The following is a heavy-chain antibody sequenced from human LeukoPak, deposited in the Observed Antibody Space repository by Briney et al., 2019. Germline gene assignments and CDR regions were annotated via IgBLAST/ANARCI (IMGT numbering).Heavy chain of an antibody. V-gene: IGHV3-11*01. CDR3: ARQVPRGIIDY. J-gene: IGHJ4*02. Sequence: GSLRLSCAASGFTLSDYYMSWIRQAPGKGLEWVSYISSSGTTIYYADSVKGRFTISRDNAKNSLYLQMNSLRAEDTAVYYCARQVPRGIIDYWGQGTLVTVSS. D-gene: IGHD3-16*01. CDR1: GFTLSDYY. CDR2: ISSSGTTI.